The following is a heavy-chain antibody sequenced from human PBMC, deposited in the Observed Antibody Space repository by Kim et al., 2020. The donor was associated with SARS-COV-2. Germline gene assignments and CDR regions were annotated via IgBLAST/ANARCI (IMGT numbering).Heavy chain of an antibody. V-gene: IGHV3-23*01. D-gene: IGHD5-18*01. CDR1: GFIFSSFT. Sequence: GGSLRLSCAASGFIFSSFTVSWVRQAPGKGLDWVSTIRGSGDSTYYADSVKGRFTISRDNSKNTLYLQMNSLRAEDTAVYYCAKFRNFGYSYGYGLDYWGQGTLVTVSS. J-gene: IGHJ4*02. CDR2: IRGSGDST. CDR3: AKFRNFGYSYGYGLDY.